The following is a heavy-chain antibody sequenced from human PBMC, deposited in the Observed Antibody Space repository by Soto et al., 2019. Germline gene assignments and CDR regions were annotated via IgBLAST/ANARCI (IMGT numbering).Heavy chain of an antibody. CDR2: IYYSGST. Sequence: QVQLQESGPGLVKPSETLSLTCTVSGGSVSSGSYYWSWIRQPPGKGLEWIGYIYYSGSTNYNPSLKSRVTISVDTSKNQFSLKLSYVTAADTAVYYCARAEGGSDYWGQGTLVTVSS. V-gene: IGHV4-61*01. CDR1: GGSVSSGSYY. J-gene: IGHJ4*02. CDR3: ARAEGGSDY. D-gene: IGHD3-16*01.